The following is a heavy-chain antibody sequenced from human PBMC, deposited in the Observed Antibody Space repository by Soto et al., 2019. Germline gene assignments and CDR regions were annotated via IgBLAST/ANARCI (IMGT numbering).Heavy chain of an antibody. CDR3: AKVSRKGSAIDFDY. V-gene: IGHV1-8*01. CDR1: GYTFSNYD. J-gene: IGHJ4*02. CDR2: VNPINGDT. Sequence: QVQLVQSGAELKKPGASVKVSCKASGYTFSNYDMNWVRQATGQGPEWIGWVNPINGDTGYAQKFQGRVTLTTDISTTTAYMELTSLRSDDTAIYYCAKVSRKGSAIDFDYWGQGTLITVSS. D-gene: IGHD3-10*01.